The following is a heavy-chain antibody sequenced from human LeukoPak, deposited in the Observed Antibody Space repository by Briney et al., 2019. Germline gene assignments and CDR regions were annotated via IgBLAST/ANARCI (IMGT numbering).Heavy chain of an antibody. CDR1: DGSISDYY. CDR3: AKSSGWYFDH. J-gene: IGHJ4*02. Sequence: PSETLSLTCTVTDGSISDYYWSWIRQPPGKGLEWIGYISNSGSTNYNPSLKGRVTISVYTSKNQFSLKLPSVTAAHTAVYYCAKSSGWYFDHWGQGTLVTVSP. D-gene: IGHD6-19*01. V-gene: IGHV4-59*08. CDR2: ISNSGST.